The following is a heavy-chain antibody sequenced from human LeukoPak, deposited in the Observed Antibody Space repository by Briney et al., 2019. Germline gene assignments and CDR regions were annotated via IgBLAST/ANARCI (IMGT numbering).Heavy chain of an antibody. D-gene: IGHD3-3*01. CDR3: ARIQITIFGVVIISDYYYMDV. CDR2: IYYSGST. Sequence: SETLSLTCTVSGGSISSYYWSWIRQPPGKGLEWIGSIYYSGSTYYNPSLKSRVTISVDTSKNQFSLKLSSVTAADTAVYYCARIQITIFGVVIISDYYYMDVWGKGTTVTVSS. CDR1: GGSISSYY. J-gene: IGHJ6*03. V-gene: IGHV4-59*12.